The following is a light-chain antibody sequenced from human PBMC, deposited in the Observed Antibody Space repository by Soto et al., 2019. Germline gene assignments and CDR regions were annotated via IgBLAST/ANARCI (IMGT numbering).Light chain of an antibody. CDR2: KAS. V-gene: IGKV1-5*03. CDR1: QSISSW. Sequence: DIQMTQSPSTLSASVGDRVTITCRASQSISSWLAWYQQKPGKAPNLLIYKASSLESGVPSRFSGSGSGTEFTLTISSLQPDDFATYYCQHYNSYSTFGQGTKLEIK. J-gene: IGKJ2*01. CDR3: QHYNSYST.